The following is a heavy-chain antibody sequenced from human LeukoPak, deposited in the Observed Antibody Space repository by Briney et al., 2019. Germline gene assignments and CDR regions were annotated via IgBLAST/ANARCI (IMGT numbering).Heavy chain of an antibody. Sequence: SETLSLTCTVSGGSVTKYYWHWIRQAPGKGLEWIGFIFHTGITNYNPSLKSRVTISVDTSKNQFSLKLTSVTAADTAVYFCARDLFPITWFESWGQGTLVTVSS. D-gene: IGHD1-14*01. CDR2: IFHTGIT. V-gene: IGHV4-59*02. CDR3: ARDLFPITWFES. J-gene: IGHJ5*01. CDR1: GGSVTKYY.